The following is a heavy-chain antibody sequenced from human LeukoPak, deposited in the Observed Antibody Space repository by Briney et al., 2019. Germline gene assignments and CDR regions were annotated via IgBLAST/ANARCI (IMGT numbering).Heavy chain of an antibody. D-gene: IGHD3-22*01. Sequence: PGGSLRLSCAASGFTFSTYAVTWVRQAPGKGLEWVAAISGSGGDTYYADSVKGRFTVSRDNAKNTLYLQMNSLRAEDTALYYCAKDTLLLLYWGQGTLVTVSS. V-gene: IGHV3-23*01. J-gene: IGHJ4*02. CDR1: GFTFSTYA. CDR3: AKDTLLLLY. CDR2: ISGSGGDT.